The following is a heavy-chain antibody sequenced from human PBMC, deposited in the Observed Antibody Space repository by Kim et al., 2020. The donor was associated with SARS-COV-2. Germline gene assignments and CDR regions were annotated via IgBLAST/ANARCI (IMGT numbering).Heavy chain of an antibody. Sequence: GGSLRLSCAASGFTFSSYGMHWVRQAPGKGLEWVAVIWYDGSNKYYADSVKGRFTISRDNSKNTLYLQMNSLRAEDTAVYYCARDRIPGPLSIAVAGMEGLGYYYSGMDVWGQGTTVTVSS. V-gene: IGHV3-33*01. CDR2: IWYDGSNK. D-gene: IGHD6-19*01. CDR3: ARDRIPGPLSIAVAGMEGLGYYYSGMDV. CDR1: GFTFSSYG. J-gene: IGHJ6*02.